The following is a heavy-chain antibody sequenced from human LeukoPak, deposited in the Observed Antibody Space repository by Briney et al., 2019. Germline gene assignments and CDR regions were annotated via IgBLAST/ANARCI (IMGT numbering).Heavy chain of an antibody. D-gene: IGHD2-2*01. J-gene: IGHJ4*02. CDR2: ISSSSSYI. Sequence: GGSLRLSCAASGFTFSSYSMNWVRQAPGKGLEWVSSISSSSSYIYYAGSVKGRFTISRDNAKNSLYLQMNSLRAEDTAVYYCARDSLGCSSTSCSDYWGQGTLVTVSS. CDR3: ARDSLGCSSTSCSDY. CDR1: GFTFSSYS. V-gene: IGHV3-21*01.